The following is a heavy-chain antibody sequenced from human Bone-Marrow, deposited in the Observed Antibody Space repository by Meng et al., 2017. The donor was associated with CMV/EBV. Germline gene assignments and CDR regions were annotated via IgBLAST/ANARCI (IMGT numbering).Heavy chain of an antibody. D-gene: IGHD3-10*01. CDR1: GFTVSSNY. Sequence: GESLKISCAASGFTVSSNYMSWVRQAPGKGLEWVSVIYSGGSTYYADSVKGRFTISRDNSKNTLYLQMNSLRAEDTAVYYCARTGNWFGELLGGDYWGQGTLVTVSS. V-gene: IGHV3-66*02. CDR3: ARTGNWFGELLGGDY. J-gene: IGHJ4*02. CDR2: IYSGGST.